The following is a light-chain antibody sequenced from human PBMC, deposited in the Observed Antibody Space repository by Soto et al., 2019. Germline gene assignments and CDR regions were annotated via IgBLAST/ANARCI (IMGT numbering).Light chain of an antibody. V-gene: IGLV2-23*01. CDR3: CSYADSSTYV. J-gene: IGLJ1*01. CDR2: EDI. Sequence: QSALTQPASASGSPGQSITISCTGTSSDVGSYNLVSWYQQHPGKAPKVMIYEDIKRPSGVSNRFSGSKSDNTASLTISGLQAEDEADYYCCSYADSSTYVFGTGTKLTVL. CDR1: SSDVGSYNL.